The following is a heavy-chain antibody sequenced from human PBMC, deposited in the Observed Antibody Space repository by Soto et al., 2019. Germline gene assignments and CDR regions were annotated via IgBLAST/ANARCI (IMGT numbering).Heavy chain of an antibody. V-gene: IGHV3-23*01. J-gene: IGHJ4*02. CDR3: AKDGSGVYCSSTSCPIVSFE. Sequence: GGSLRLSCAASGFTFSSYAMSWVRQAPGKGLEWVSAISGSGGSTYYADSVKGRFTISRDNSKNTLYLQMNSLRAEDTAVYYWAKDGSGVYCSSTSCPIVSFEWGQGTLVTVSS. CDR2: ISGSGGST. D-gene: IGHD2-2*01. CDR1: GFTFSSYA.